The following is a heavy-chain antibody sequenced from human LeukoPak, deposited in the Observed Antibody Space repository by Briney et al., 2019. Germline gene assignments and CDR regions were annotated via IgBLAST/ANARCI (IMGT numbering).Heavy chain of an antibody. D-gene: IGHD3-3*01. V-gene: IGHV3-53*04. CDR1: GFSVNTDH. CDR3: AREPARIDSFGGVCRDYEIDV. CDR2: IYSGGTT. Sequence: GGSLRLSCAASGFSVNTDHMNWVRQAPGRGLEWVSTIYSGGTTYYADSVKGRFTISRHNSMNTLYLQTKSLRPEDTAVYYCAREPARIDSFGGVCRDYEIDVWGQGTTVTVSS. J-gene: IGHJ6*02.